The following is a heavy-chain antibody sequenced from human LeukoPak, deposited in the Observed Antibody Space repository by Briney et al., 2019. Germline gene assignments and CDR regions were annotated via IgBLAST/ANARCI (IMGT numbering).Heavy chain of an antibody. D-gene: IGHD3-3*01. CDR2: ISSSGGST. V-gene: IGHV3-23*01. CDR1: GFTFSTCA. CDR3: AKFPKSENYFDY. J-gene: IGHJ4*02. Sequence: GGSLRLSCAASGFTFSTCAMSWVRHAAGKGLEWVSTISSSGGSTYYADSVKGRFTISRDNSKNTLYLQINSLRAEDTAVYYCAKFPKSENYFDYWGQGTLVTVSS.